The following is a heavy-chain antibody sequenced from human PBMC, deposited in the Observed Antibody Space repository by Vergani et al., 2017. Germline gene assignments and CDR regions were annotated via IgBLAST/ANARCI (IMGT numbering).Heavy chain of an antibody. CDR2: ISGSGGST. J-gene: IGHJ5*02. Sequence: EVQLLESGGGLVQPGGSLRLSCAASGFTFSSYAMSWVRQAPGKGLEWVSAISGSGGSTYYADSVKGRFTISRDNSKNTLYLQMNSLRAEDTAVYYCAKDINGRTMIVVVGGFDPWGQGTLVTVSS. CDR3: AKDINGRTMIVVVGGFDP. CDR1: GFTFSSYA. V-gene: IGHV3-23*01. D-gene: IGHD3-22*01.